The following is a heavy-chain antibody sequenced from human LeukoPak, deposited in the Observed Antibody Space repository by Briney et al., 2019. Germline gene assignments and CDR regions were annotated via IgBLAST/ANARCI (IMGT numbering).Heavy chain of an antibody. Sequence: GSSVKVSCKASGGTFSSYAISWVRQAPGQGLEWMGGIIPIFGTANYAQKFQGRVTITADESTSTAYMELSSLRSEDTAVYYCARGRTDYSNYGPSGDYYYYMDVWGKGTTVTVSS. D-gene: IGHD4-11*01. CDR1: GGTFSSYA. J-gene: IGHJ6*03. CDR2: IIPIFGTA. CDR3: ARGRTDYSNYGPSGDYYYYMDV. V-gene: IGHV1-69*01.